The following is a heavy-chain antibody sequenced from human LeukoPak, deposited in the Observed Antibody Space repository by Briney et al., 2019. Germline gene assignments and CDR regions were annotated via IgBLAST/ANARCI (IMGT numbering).Heavy chain of an antibody. D-gene: IGHD1-14*01. Sequence: PSETLSLTCSVSGGSINTYYWSWIRQTPGKGLEWIGFTYYTGSTNYNPSLKSRVTMSVDTSKSQFSLRLTSVTAADTALYYCARGANRLDSWGRGTLVTVSS. J-gene: IGHJ4*02. CDR1: GGSINTYY. V-gene: IGHV4-59*12. CDR2: TYYTGST. CDR3: ARGANRLDS.